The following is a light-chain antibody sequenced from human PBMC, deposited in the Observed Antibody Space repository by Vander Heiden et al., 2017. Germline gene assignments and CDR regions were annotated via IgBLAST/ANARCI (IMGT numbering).Light chain of an antibody. V-gene: IGLV3-1*01. CDR2: QDS. CDR1: QSGDEY. CDR3: QAWDSSYVV. Sequence: SYELTQPPSVSVSPGQTASITCPGDQSGDEYACWYQQKPGQSPVLVIYQDSKRPSGIPERFSGSNSGNTATLTISGTQAMDEADYYCQAWDSSYVVFGGGTKLTVL. J-gene: IGLJ2*01.